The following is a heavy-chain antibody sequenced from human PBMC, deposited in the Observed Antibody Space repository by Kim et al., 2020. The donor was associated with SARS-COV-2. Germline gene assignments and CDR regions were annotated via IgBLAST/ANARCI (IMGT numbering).Heavy chain of an antibody. CDR1: GGSISSSY. CDR2: IYYSGST. Sequence: SETLSLTCTVSGGSISSSYWSWIRQPPGKGLEWIGYIYYSGSTNYNLSLKSRVTISVDTSKNQFSLKLSSVTATDTAVYYCARGRLQFDYWGQGTLVTVS. CDR3: ARGRLQFDY. J-gene: IGHJ4*02. V-gene: IGHV4-59*13. D-gene: IGHD6-25*01.